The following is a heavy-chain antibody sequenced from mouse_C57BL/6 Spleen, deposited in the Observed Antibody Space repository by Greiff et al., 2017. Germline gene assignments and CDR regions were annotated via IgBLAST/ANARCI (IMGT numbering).Heavy chain of an antibody. V-gene: IGHV1-50*01. J-gene: IGHJ3*01. D-gene: IGHD1-1*01. CDR3: ARSEYYCGSSPAWFAY. Sequence: QVQLQQPGAELVKPGASVKLSCKASGYTFTSYWMQWVKQRPGQGLEWIGTIDPSDSYTNYNQKFKGKATLTVDTSSSTAYMQLSSLTSEDSAVYYCARSEYYCGSSPAWFAYWGQGTLVTVSA. CDR2: IDPSDSYT. CDR1: GYTFTSYW.